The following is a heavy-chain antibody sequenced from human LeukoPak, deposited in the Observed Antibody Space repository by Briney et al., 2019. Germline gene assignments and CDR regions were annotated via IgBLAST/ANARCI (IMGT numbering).Heavy chain of an antibody. CDR2: INPSGGST. CDR3: ARGIMDTAMVKIYYYYYYYMDV. D-gene: IGHD5-18*01. J-gene: IGHJ6*03. Sequence: VASVKVSCKASGYTFTSYYMHWVRQAPGQGLEWMGIINPSGGSTSYAQKFQGRVTMTRDMSTSTVYMELSSLRSEDTAVYYCARGIMDTAMVKIYYYYYYYMDVWGKGTTVTVSS. V-gene: IGHV1-46*01. CDR1: GYTFTSYY.